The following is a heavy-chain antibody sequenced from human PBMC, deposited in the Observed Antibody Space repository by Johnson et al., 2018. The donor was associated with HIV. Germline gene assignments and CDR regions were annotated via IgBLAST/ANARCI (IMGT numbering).Heavy chain of an antibody. Sequence: QVQLVESGGGLVKPGGSLRLSCAASGFTFSDYYMTWIRQAPGKGLEWVSYISSSGSTIYYADSVQGRSTISRDNSKNTLYLQMNSLRAEDTAVYYCAKDRNALYWWSDAFDMWGHGTMVTVSS. J-gene: IGHJ3*02. CDR1: GFTFSDYY. CDR2: ISSSGSTI. V-gene: IGHV3-11*01. CDR3: AKDRNALYWWSDAFDM. D-gene: IGHD2-8*02.